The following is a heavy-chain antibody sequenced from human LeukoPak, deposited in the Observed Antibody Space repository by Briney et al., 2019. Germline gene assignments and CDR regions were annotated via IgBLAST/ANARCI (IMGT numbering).Heavy chain of an antibody. D-gene: IGHD3-3*01. CDR2: INPNSGGT. V-gene: IGHV1-2*04. CDR1: GYTFTGYY. J-gene: IGHJ6*03. CDR3: ARGTPGTYYDFSRGYYYMDV. Sequence: ASVKVSCKASGYTFTGYYMHWARQAPGQGLEWMGWINPNSGGTNYAQKFQGWVTITRNTSISTAYMELSSLRSEDTAVYYCARGTPGTYYDFSRGYYYMDVWGKGTTVTVSS.